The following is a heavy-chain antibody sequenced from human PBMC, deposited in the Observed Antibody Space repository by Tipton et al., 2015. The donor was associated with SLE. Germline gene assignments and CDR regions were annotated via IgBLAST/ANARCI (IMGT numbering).Heavy chain of an antibody. Sequence: LRLSCTVSGGSISSSSYYWGWIRQPPGTGLEWIGSIYYSGSTYYNASLKSRVTTSVDTSKNQFSLKLSSVTAADTAVYYCAREGCSSTSCYTGGWFDSWGQGTLVTVSS. V-gene: IGHV4-39*07. CDR2: IYYSGST. J-gene: IGHJ5*01. CDR1: GGSISSSSYY. D-gene: IGHD2-2*02. CDR3: AREGCSSTSCYTGGWFDS.